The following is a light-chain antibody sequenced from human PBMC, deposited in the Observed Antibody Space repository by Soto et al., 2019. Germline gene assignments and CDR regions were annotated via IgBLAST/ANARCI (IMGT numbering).Light chain of an antibody. CDR1: QSIDRW. Sequence: DIQMTQSPSTLSASVGDRVTITCRASQSIDRWLAGYQQKPGTAPKVLIYHASNLQSWVPSRFSGSGSGTEFTLTISSLQPDDFATYYCQQYNSYSFGQGTKVDI. J-gene: IGKJ1*01. V-gene: IGKV1-5*01. CDR3: QQYNSYS. CDR2: HAS.